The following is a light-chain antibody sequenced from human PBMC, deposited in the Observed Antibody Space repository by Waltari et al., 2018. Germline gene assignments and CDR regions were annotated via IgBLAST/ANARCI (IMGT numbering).Light chain of an antibody. CDR1: SGSLSTTSY. J-gene: IGLJ3*02. CDR3: ALYMGSGIWV. Sequence: QTVVTQEPSLSVSPGGTVTLTCALSSGSLSTTSYATWYQQTPGQAPRTLVYKANARASGGPDRSPGPILGNTAALTITGAQADDESDYYCALYMGSGIWVFGGGTRLTVL. V-gene: IGLV8-61*01. CDR2: KAN.